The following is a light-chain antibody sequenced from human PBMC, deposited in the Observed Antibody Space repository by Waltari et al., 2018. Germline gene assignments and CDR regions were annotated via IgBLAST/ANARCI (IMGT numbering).Light chain of an antibody. V-gene: IGLV1-51*01. CDR1: RSNIGNNY. Sequence: QSVLTQPPSVSAAAGQRVTISFSGSRSNIGNNYVAWYQQLPGAAPRLLIYDNNKRPSQISDRFSGSKSGTSATLGITGLRTGDEAVYYCGTWDSRLSVGEVFGGGTKLTVL. CDR3: GTWDSRLSVGEV. CDR2: DNN. J-gene: IGLJ2*01.